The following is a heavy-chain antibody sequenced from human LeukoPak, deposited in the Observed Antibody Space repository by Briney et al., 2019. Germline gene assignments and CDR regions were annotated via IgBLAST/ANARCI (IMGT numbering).Heavy chain of an antibody. CDR3: ARRVVESAATTERNWFDP. CDR1: GGSISSYY. D-gene: IGHD4-11*01. V-gene: IGHV4-59*08. J-gene: IGHJ5*02. Sequence: KASETLSLTCTVSGGSISSYYWSWIRQPPGKGLEWIGYIYYSGSTNYNPSLKSRVTVSLDTSKNQFSLKLNSVTATDTALYSCARRVVESAATTERNWFDPWGQGTLVTVSS. CDR2: IYYSGST.